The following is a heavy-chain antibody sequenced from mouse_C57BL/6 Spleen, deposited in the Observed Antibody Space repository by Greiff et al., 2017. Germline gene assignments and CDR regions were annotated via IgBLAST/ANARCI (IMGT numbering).Heavy chain of an antibody. Sequence: QVQLQQPGAELVKPGASVKLSCKASGYTFTDYWMHWVKQSPGRGLEWIGGIDPNNGGTSYNQKFKGKATLTVDKSSSTAYMQLRSLTSEDSAVYYCAREPYYNGRTYVMDYWGQGTTRTVSS. CDR1: GYTFTDYW. J-gene: IGHJ2*01. CDR2: IDPNNGGT. CDR3: AREPYYNGRTYVMDY. D-gene: IGHD2-10*01. V-gene: IGHV1-72*01.